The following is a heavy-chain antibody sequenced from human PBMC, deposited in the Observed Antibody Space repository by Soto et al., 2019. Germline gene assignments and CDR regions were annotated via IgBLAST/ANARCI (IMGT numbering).Heavy chain of an antibody. CDR3: AKAPITMVRVFFDYFDY. Sequence: QVQLVESGGGVVQPGRSLRLSCAASGFTFSSYGMHWVRQAPGKGLEWVAVISYDGSNKYYADSVKGRFTISRDNSKNTLYLQMNSLRAEDTAVYYCAKAPITMVRVFFDYFDYWGQGTLVTVSS. CDR2: ISYDGSNK. V-gene: IGHV3-30*18. CDR1: GFTFSSYG. J-gene: IGHJ4*02. D-gene: IGHD3-10*01.